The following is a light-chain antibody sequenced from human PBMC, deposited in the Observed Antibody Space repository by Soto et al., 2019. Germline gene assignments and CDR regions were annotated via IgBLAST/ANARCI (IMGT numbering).Light chain of an antibody. CDR2: GAS. CDR1: QSVSNNY. V-gene: IGKV3-20*01. Sequence: EIVLTQSPGTLSLSPGERATLSCRASQSVSNNYLAWYQQKPGQAPRLLIYGASSRATGIPDRFSGSGSGTGFTLTISRLEPEDFALYYCQQYGSSPKTFGQGTKVDIK. CDR3: QQYGSSPKT. J-gene: IGKJ1*01.